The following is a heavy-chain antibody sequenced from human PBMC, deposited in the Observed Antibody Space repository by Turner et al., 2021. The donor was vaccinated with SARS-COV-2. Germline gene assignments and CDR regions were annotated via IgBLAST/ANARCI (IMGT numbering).Heavy chain of an antibody. D-gene: IGHD3-10*01. CDR2: INSGGST. CDR1: GFTVSRNY. Sequence: EVQLVESGGGLVQPGGSLRLSCAASGFTVSRNYLSWVRQAPGKGLEWVSIINSGGSTFYSDSVKGRFTISRDNSKNKLDLQKNSLRAEDTAVYYCAREVSGSSNTGVYFDYWGQGTLVTVSS. V-gene: IGHV3-66*01. CDR3: AREVSGSSNTGVYFDY. J-gene: IGHJ4*02.